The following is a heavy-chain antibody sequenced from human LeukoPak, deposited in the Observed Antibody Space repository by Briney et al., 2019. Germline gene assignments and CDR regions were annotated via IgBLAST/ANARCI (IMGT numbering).Heavy chain of an antibody. V-gene: IGHV3-23*01. CDR1: GFTFSNAW. CDR3: ATYRQVLLPFES. CDR2: IFPSGGEI. J-gene: IGHJ4*02. D-gene: IGHD2-8*02. Sequence: GGSLRLSCAASGFTFSNAWMSWVRQPPGKGLEWVSSIFPSGGEIHYADSVRGRFAISRDNSKSTLSLQMNSLRAEDTAIYYCATYRQVLLPFESWGQGTLVTVSS.